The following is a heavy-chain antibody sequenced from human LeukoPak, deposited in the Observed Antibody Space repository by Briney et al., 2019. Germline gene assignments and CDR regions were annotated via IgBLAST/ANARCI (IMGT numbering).Heavy chain of an antibody. V-gene: IGHV4-34*01. D-gene: IGHD3-10*01. CDR2: INHSGST. CDR3: ARLGGSGSFYDNWFDP. CDR1: GGSFSGYY. J-gene: IGHJ5*02. Sequence: SETLSLTCAVYGGSFSGYYWSWIRQPPGKGLEWIGEINHSGSTNYNPSLKSRVIISVDTSKNQFSLKLRSVTAADTAVYYCARLGGSGSFYDNWFDPWGQGTLVTVSS.